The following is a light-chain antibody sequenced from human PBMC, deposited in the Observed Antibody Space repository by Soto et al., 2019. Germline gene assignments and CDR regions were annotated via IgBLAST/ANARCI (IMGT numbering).Light chain of an antibody. CDR1: QSVRSSY. Sequence: EIVLTQSPGTLSLSPGERATLSCRASQSVRSSYLAWYQQKPGQPPRLLIYGASSRATGIPDRFSGSGSGTDFSLTISKLEPEYFAVYYCQQSGSSPLTFGGGTKLEIK. CDR3: QQSGSSPLT. J-gene: IGKJ4*01. V-gene: IGKV3-20*01. CDR2: GAS.